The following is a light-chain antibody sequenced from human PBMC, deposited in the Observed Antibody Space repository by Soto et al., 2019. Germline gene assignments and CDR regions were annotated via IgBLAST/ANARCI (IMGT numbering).Light chain of an antibody. V-gene: IGLV1-40*01. Sequence: QSVLTQPPPGSGAPGQRVTISCTGSSSNIGAGYDVHWYQQRPGTAPKLLIFGNINRPSRVPDRFSGSKSGTSASLAIPGLQDEDEGDYYSQTYGSTLRARYDFGTRSKVIGL. CDR1: SSNIGAGYD. CDR3: QTYGSTLRARYD. CDR2: GNI. J-gene: IGLJ1*01.